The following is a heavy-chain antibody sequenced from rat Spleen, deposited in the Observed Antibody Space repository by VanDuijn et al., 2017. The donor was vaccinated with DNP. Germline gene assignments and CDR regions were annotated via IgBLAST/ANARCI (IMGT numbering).Heavy chain of an antibody. V-gene: IGHV5-22*01. D-gene: IGHD4-3*01. Sequence: EVQLVESGGGLVQPGRSLKLSCAASGFTFSDYYMAWVRQAPKKGLEWVASISYEGSGTYYGDSVKGRFTISRDNAKSTLYLRMNSLRSEDMATYYCVRWNSGHFDYWGQGVMVTVSS. CDR2: ISYEGSGT. J-gene: IGHJ2*01. CDR1: GFTFSDYY. CDR3: VRWNSGHFDY.